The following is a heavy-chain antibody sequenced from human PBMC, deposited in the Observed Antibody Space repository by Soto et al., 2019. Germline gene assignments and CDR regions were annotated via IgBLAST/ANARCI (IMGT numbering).Heavy chain of an antibody. CDR3: ASELPVTAMFRLDY. CDR2: ISRSGSTI. CDR1: GFTFSSYE. V-gene: IGHV3-48*03. J-gene: IGHJ4*02. D-gene: IGHD2-21*02. Sequence: EVQMVESGGGLVQPGGSLRLSCAASGFTFSSYEMNWVRQAPGKGLEWVSYISRSGSTIYYADSVKGRFTISRDNAKNSLHLQMNSLRAEDTAVYYCASELPVTAMFRLDYWGQGTLVTVSS.